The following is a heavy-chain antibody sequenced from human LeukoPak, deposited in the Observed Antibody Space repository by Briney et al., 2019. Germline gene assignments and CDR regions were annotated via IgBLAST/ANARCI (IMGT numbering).Heavy chain of an antibody. J-gene: IGHJ4*02. Sequence: GGSLRLSCAASGCTFSSYGMHWVRQAPGKGLEWVTVIWYDGSNKYYADSVKGRFTISRDNSKNTVFLQMNSLRAEDTAVYYCARDAEKDYDSSGYVDYWGQGTLVTVSS. V-gene: IGHV3-33*01. CDR2: IWYDGSNK. D-gene: IGHD3-22*01. CDR1: GCTFSSYG. CDR3: ARDAEKDYDSSGYVDY.